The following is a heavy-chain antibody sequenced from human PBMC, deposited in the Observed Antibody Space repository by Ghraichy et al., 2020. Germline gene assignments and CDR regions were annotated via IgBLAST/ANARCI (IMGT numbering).Heavy chain of an antibody. CDR2: ISSSSSYI. V-gene: IGHV3-21*01. CDR1: GFTFSSYS. CDR3: ARDFSEYDFWSGYPQSNLDC. Sequence: GGSLRLSCAASGFTFSSYSMNWVRQAPGKGLEWVSSISSSSSYIYYADSVKGRFTISRDNAKNSLYLQMNSLRAEDTAVYYCARDFSEYDFWSGYPQSNLDCWGQGTLVTVSS. D-gene: IGHD3-3*01. J-gene: IGHJ4*02.